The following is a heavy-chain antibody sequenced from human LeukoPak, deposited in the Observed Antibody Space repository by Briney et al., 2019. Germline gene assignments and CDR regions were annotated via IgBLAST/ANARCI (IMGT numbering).Heavy chain of an antibody. CDR2: ISSSSSYI. Sequence: GGSLRLSCAASGFTFNSYSMNWVRQAPGKGLEWVSSISSSSSYIYYADSVKGRFTISRDNAKNSLYLQMNSLRAEDTAVYYCARPLGYCSGGSCYPPDYWGQGALVTVSS. CDR3: ARPLGYCSGGSCYPPDY. V-gene: IGHV3-21*01. CDR1: GFTFNSYS. J-gene: IGHJ4*02. D-gene: IGHD2-15*01.